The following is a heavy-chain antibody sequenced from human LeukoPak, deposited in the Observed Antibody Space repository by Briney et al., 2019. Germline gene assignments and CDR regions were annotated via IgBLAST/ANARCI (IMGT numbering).Heavy chain of an antibody. J-gene: IGHJ4*02. Sequence: SETLSLTCTVSGYSISSGYYWGWIRQPPGKGLEWIGSIYHSGSTYYNPSLKSRVTISVDTSKNQFSLKLTSVTAADTAVYYCARDSNYGDYKGGGIDDSDYWGQGTLVTVSS. CDR2: IYHSGST. D-gene: IGHD4-17*01. CDR1: GYSISSGYY. V-gene: IGHV4-38-2*02. CDR3: ARDSNYGDYKGGGIDDSDY.